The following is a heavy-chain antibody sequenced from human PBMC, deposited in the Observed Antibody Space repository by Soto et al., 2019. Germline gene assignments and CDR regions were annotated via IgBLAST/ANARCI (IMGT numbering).Heavy chain of an antibody. J-gene: IGHJ5*02. CDR1: GCSISSGGYY. CDR3: ARVGGINWFDP. CDR2: LYYSGST. Sequence: QVQLQESGPGLVKPSQTLSLTCTVSGCSISSGGYYWSWIRQHPGKGLEGIGYLYYSGSTYYNPALKSRVTISVDASKNQFYLKLSSVTAADTAVYYCARVGGINWFDPWGQGTLVTVSS. D-gene: IGHD3-16*01. V-gene: IGHV4-31*03.